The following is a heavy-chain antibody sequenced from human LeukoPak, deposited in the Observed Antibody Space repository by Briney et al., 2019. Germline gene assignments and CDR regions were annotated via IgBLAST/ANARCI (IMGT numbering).Heavy chain of an antibody. D-gene: IGHD3-3*01. Sequence: GGSLRLSCAASGFTFSSYAMSWVRQAPGKGLEWVSVISGSVGSTYYADSVKGRFTISRDNSKNTLYLQMNSLRAEDTAVYYCATYYDFWSGYGYWGQGTLVTVSS. V-gene: IGHV3-23*01. CDR3: ATYYDFWSGYGY. CDR2: ISGSVGST. CDR1: GFTFSSYA. J-gene: IGHJ4*02.